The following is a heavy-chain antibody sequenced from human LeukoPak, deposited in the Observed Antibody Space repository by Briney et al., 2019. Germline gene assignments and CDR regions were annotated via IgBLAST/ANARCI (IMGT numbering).Heavy chain of an antibody. CDR1: GFTFSSYG. V-gene: IGHV3-33*08. J-gene: IGHJ6*02. CDR2: IWYDGSNK. D-gene: IGHD3-3*01. CDR3: ARDPATIFGVVTAHYGMDV. Sequence: GGSLRLSCAASGFTFSSYGMHWVRQAPGKGLEWVAVIWYDGSNKYYADSVKGRFTISRDNSKNTLYLQMNSLRAEDTAVYYCARDPATIFGVVTAHYGMDVWGQGTTVTVSS.